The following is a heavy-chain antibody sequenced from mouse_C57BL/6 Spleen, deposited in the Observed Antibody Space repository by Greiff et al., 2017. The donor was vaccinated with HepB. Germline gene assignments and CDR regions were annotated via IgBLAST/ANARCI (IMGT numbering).Heavy chain of an antibody. CDR1: GFNIKDDY. CDR3: TTSLWQGPY. D-gene: IGHD1-1*02. Sequence: EVKLQESGAELVRPGASVKLSCTASGFNIKDDYMHWVKQRPEQGLEWIGWIDPENGDTEYASKFQGKATITADTSSNTAYLQLSSLTSEDTAVYYCTTSLWQGPYWGQGTTLTVSS. CDR2: IDPENGDT. V-gene: IGHV14-4*01. J-gene: IGHJ2*01.